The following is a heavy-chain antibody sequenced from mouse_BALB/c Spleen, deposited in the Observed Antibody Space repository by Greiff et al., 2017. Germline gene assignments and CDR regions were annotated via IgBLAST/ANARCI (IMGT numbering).Heavy chain of an antibody. J-gene: IGHJ3*01. CDR1: GYSITSDYA. CDR3: AREGYGSSFAY. CDR2: ISYSGST. D-gene: IGHD1-1*01. V-gene: IGHV3-2*02. Sequence: EVKLQESGPGLVKPSQSLSLTCTVTGYSITSDYAWNWIRQFPGNKLEWMGYISYSGSTSYNPSLKSRISITRDTSKNQFFLQLNSVTTEDTATYYCAREGYGSSFAYWGQGTLVTVSA.